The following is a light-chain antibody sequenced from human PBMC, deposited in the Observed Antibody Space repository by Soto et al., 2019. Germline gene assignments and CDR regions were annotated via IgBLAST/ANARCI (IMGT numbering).Light chain of an antibody. CDR1: SSDVGGYNY. J-gene: IGLJ2*01. V-gene: IGLV2-11*01. Sequence: QSALTQPRSVSGSAGQSVTISCTGTSSDVGGYNYVSWYQQHPGKAPKLMIYDVSKRPSGVPDRFSGSKSGNTASLTISGLQAEDEADYYCCSYAGSSVLFGGGTKLTVL. CDR3: CSYAGSSVL. CDR2: DVS.